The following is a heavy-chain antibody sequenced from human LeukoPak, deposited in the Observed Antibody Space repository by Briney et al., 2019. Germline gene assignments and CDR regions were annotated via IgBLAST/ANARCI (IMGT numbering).Heavy chain of an antibody. V-gene: IGHV3-20*04. CDR3: ARVTVYYDSSGYFDS. J-gene: IGHJ4*02. CDR1: GFIFDNYG. CDR2: INWNGAGT. Sequence: GGSLRLSCAATGFIFDNYGMSWVRQAPGKGLEWVSGINWNGAGTGYADSVKGRFTISRDKAKNSLYLQMNSLRAEDTALYYCARVTVYYDSSGYFDSWGQGALVTVSS. D-gene: IGHD3-22*01.